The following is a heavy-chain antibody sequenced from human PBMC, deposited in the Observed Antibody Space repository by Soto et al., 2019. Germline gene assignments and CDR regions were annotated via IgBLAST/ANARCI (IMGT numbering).Heavy chain of an antibody. CDR3: AAGYTTGPDAFDI. D-gene: IGHD6-13*01. CDR2: IFPGDSDT. Sequence: GESLKISCKGSGYNFANYWIGWVRQMPGKGLEWMGMIFPGDSDTKNSPSLQGQITMSVGKSDSSAYLQWRSLKASDTAMYYCAAGYTTGPDAFDIWGQGTMVTVSS. J-gene: IGHJ3*02. CDR1: GYNFANYW. V-gene: IGHV5-51*01.